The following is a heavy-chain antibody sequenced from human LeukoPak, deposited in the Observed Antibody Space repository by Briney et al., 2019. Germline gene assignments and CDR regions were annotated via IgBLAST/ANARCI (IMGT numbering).Heavy chain of an antibody. CDR1: GFTFSGYN. CDR3: ATGDGWCFID. CDR2: ISRTSTDI. J-gene: IGHJ4*02. V-gene: IGHV3-21*01. D-gene: IGHD6-19*01. Sequence: PGGSLRLSCAASGFTFSGYNVNWVRQAPGKGLEWVSSISRTSTDIHYADSVRGRFTICRDNAKNSLYLQMNSLRVEDTAVYYCATGDGWCFIDWGQGTLVTVSS.